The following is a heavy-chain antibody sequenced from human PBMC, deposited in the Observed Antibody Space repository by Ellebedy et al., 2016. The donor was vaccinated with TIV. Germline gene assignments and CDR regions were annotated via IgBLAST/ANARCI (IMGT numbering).Heavy chain of an antibody. J-gene: IGHJ4*02. Sequence: GESLKISCAASGFTFSSYAMSWVRQAPGKGLEWVSPISGSGDSTNYADSVKGRFTISRDNSKNTLYLQMNSLRVEDTAVYYCAKAARPYGSGSYYGFFDYWGQGTLVTVSS. CDR2: ISGSGDST. D-gene: IGHD3-10*01. V-gene: IGHV3-23*01. CDR1: GFTFSSYA. CDR3: AKAARPYGSGSYYGFFDY.